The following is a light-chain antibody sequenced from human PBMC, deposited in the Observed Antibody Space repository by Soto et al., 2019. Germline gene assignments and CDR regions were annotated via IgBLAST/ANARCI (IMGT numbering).Light chain of an antibody. CDR3: QKYGSSFT. J-gene: IGKJ3*01. CDR1: QSVSSSY. CDR2: GAS. V-gene: IGKV3-20*01. Sequence: EIVLTQSPGTLSLSPGERATLSCRASQSVSSSYLAWYQHKPGQGPRLLIYGASSRATGIPDRFSGSGSGTDFTITIIRLEPEDFALYYCQKYGSSFTFGPGTKVDIK.